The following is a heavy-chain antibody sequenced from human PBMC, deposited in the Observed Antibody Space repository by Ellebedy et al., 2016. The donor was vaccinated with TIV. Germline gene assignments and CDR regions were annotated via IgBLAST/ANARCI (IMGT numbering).Heavy chain of an antibody. CDR2: ITWNSGRR. Sequence: PGGSLRLSCAASGFTFKDYAMHWVRQAPGKGLEWVSGITWNSGRRGYADSVKGRFTISRDSAKNSLYLEMNSLRAEDMAIYYCVKDAGRYYDSSGYPDYWGQGTLVTVSS. CDR1: GFTFKDYA. V-gene: IGHV3-9*03. D-gene: IGHD3-22*01. J-gene: IGHJ4*02. CDR3: VKDAGRYYDSSGYPDY.